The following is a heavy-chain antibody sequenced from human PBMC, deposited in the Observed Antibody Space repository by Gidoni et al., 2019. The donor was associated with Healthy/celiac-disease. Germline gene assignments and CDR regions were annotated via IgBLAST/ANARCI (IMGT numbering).Heavy chain of an antibody. D-gene: IGHD3-22*01. CDR1: GYTFTSYA. J-gene: IGHJ3*02. CDR2: INAGNGNT. CDR3: AREEIGLYDSSGYSLDI. Sequence: QVQLVQSGAEVKKPGASVKVSCEAAGYTFTSYAMHWVRQAPGQRLEWMGWINAGNGNTKYSQKFQGRVTITRDTSASTAYMELSSLRSEDTAVYYCAREEIGLYDSSGYSLDIWGQGTMVTVSS. V-gene: IGHV1-3*01.